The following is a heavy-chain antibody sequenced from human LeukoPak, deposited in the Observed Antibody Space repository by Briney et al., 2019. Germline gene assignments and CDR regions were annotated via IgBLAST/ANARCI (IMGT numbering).Heavy chain of an antibody. CDR2: IIPIFGTA. D-gene: IGHD3-10*01. CDR1: GGTFSIYA. V-gene: IGHV1-69*13. Sequence: SVKVSCKASGGTFSIYAIGWVRQAPGQGLEWMGGIIPIFGTANYAQKFQGRVTITADESTSTAYMELSSLRSEDTAVYYCARVPLSSGSATAPDAFDIWGQGTMVTVSS. CDR3: ARVPLSSGSATAPDAFDI. J-gene: IGHJ3*02.